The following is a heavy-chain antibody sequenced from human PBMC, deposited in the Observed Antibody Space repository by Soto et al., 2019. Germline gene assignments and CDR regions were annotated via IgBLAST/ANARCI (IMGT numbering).Heavy chain of an antibody. D-gene: IGHD1-26*01. J-gene: IGHJ5*02. CDR2: ISTSGSTI. Sequence: GGSLRLSCAASGFTFNDFYMTWIRQAPGKGLEWLSYISTSGSTIFYTDSVKGRFTISRDNAKNTLYLQMNSLRPEDTALYYCAKDLYVQPPSGWFDPWGQGTVVTVSS. V-gene: IGHV3-11*01. CDR3: AKDLYVQPPSGWFDP. CDR1: GFTFNDFY.